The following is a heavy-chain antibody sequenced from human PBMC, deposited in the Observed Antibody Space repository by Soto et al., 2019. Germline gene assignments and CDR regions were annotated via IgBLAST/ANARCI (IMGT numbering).Heavy chain of an antibody. CDR2: ISSSGSTI. CDR3: ARVFGRYDIVGSYFDY. V-gene: IGHV3-11*01. CDR1: GFTFSDYY. D-gene: IGHD3-9*01. Sequence: PGGSLRLSCAASGFTFSDYYMSWIRQAPGKGLEWVSYISSSGSTIYYADSVKGRFTISRDNAKNSLYLQMNSLRAEDTAVYYWARVFGRYDIVGSYFDYWGQGTLVTVSS. J-gene: IGHJ4*02.